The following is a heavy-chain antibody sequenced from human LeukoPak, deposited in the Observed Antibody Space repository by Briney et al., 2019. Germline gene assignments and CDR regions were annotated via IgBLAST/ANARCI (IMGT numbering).Heavy chain of an antibody. Sequence: SETLSLTCTVSGGSISSSSYYWGWIRQPPGKGLEWIGSIYYSGSTYYNPSPKSRVTISVDTSKNQFSLKLSSVTAADTAVYYCARGVGWSGSIKNFDYWGQGTLVTVSS. V-gene: IGHV4-39*01. CDR3: ARGVGWSGSIKNFDY. CDR2: IYYSGST. J-gene: IGHJ4*02. CDR1: GGSISSSSYY. D-gene: IGHD3-3*01.